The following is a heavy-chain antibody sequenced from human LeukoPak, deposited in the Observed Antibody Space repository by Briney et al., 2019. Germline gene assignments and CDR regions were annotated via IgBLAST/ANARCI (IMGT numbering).Heavy chain of an antibody. J-gene: IGHJ4*02. CDR2: ISYDGSNK. Sequence: GRSLRLSCAASGFTFSSYAMHWVRQAPGKGLEWVAVISYDGSNKYYADSVKGRFTISRDNSKNTLYLQMNSLRAEDTAVYYCARFEAYYYDSSGYYFDYWGQGTLVTVSS. CDR1: GFTFSSYA. D-gene: IGHD3-22*01. CDR3: ARFEAYYYDSSGYYFDY. V-gene: IGHV3-30-3*01.